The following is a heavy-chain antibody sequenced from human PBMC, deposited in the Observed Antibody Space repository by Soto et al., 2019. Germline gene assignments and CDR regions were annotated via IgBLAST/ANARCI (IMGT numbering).Heavy chain of an antibody. CDR2: MNPNTGTT. Sequence: GASVKVSCKASGYTFTSHDISWVRQATGQGLEWMGYMNPNTGTTGYAQKFQGRITMTMDTSIRTVYMELSSLTSEDTALYYCVREGFEYWGQGTQVTVS. V-gene: IGHV1-8*01. J-gene: IGHJ4*02. CDR3: VREGFEY. CDR1: GYTFTSHD.